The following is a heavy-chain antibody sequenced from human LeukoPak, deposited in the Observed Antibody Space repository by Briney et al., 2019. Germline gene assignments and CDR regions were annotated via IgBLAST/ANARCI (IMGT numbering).Heavy chain of an antibody. CDR1: GASISSSY. CDR3: ARLGVAGTSWFDP. J-gene: IGHJ5*02. Sequence: SETLSLTCTVSGASISSSYWSWIRQPPGKGLEWIGYIYYSGIINYNPSLKSRVTMSVDTSKNQFSLKLSSVTAADTAVYYCARLGVAGTSWFDPWGQGTLVTVSS. V-gene: IGHV4-59*08. D-gene: IGHD6-19*01. CDR2: IYYSGII.